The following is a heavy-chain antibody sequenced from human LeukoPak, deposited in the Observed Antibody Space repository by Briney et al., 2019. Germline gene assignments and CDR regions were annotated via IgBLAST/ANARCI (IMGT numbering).Heavy chain of an antibody. V-gene: IGHV1-2*02. CDR2: INPNSGGT. D-gene: IGHD3-3*01. J-gene: IGHJ3*02. CDR1: GYTFTGYY. Sequence: GASVKVSCKASGYTFTGYYMHWVRQAPGQGLEWMGWINPNSGGTNYAQKFQGRVTMTRDTSISTAYMELSRLRSDDTAVYYCARAMYYDFWSGKGAFDIWGQGTMVTVSS. CDR3: ARAMYYDFWSGKGAFDI.